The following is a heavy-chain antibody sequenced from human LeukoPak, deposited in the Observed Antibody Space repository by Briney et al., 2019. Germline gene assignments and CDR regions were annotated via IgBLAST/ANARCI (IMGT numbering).Heavy chain of an antibody. J-gene: IGHJ4*02. CDR3: ARDNTMVRGAIDY. V-gene: IGHV3-23*01. CDR1: GFTFSSYG. CDR2: ISGSGGST. D-gene: IGHD3-10*01. Sequence: GGSLRLSCAASGFTFSSYGMSWVRQAPGKGLEWVSAISGSGGSTYYADSVKGRFTISRDNSKNTLYLQMNSLRAEDTAVYYCARDNTMVRGAIDYWGQGTLVTVSS.